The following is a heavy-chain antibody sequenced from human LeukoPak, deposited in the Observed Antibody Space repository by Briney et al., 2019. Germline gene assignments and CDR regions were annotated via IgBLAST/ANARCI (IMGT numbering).Heavy chain of an antibody. Sequence: PGGSLRLSCAASGFTFSSYSMNWVRQAPGKGLEWVSSVSSSSSYIYYADSVKGRFTISRDNAKNSLYLQMNSLRAEDTAVYYCARDRYCSSTSCYTRSTYYYYYYGMDVWGQGTTVTVSS. CDR3: ARDRYCSSTSCYTRSTYYYYYYGMDV. J-gene: IGHJ6*02. V-gene: IGHV3-21*01. CDR1: GFTFSSYS. D-gene: IGHD2-2*02. CDR2: VSSSSSYI.